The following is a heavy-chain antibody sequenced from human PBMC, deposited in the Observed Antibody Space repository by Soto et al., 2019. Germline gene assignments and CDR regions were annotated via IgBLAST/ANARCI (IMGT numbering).Heavy chain of an antibody. J-gene: IGHJ5*02. V-gene: IGHV4-4*02. CDR3: ARSGMIFGVVIIRGWFDP. CDR2: IYHSGST. D-gene: IGHD3-3*01. CDR1: GGSISSSNW. Sequence: PSETLSLTCAVSGGSISSSNWWSWVRQPPGKGMEWIGEIYHSGSTNYNPSLKSRVTISVDKSKYQFSLKLSSVTAADTAVYYCARSGMIFGVVIIRGWFDPWGQGTLVTVS.